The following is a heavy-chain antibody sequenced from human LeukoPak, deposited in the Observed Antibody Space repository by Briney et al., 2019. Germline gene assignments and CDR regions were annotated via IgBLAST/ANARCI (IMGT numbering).Heavy chain of an antibody. Sequence: GGSLRLSCAASGFTLSSYLMSWVRQAPGKGLEWVATIKEDGNEKYYVDSVKGRFTISRDNAKNSLYLQMNSLRVEDTAVYYCVRERYRGSDYWGQGTLVTVSS. V-gene: IGHV3-7*01. CDR1: GFTLSSYL. J-gene: IGHJ4*02. CDR3: VRERYRGSDY. D-gene: IGHD3-10*01. CDR2: IKEDGNEK.